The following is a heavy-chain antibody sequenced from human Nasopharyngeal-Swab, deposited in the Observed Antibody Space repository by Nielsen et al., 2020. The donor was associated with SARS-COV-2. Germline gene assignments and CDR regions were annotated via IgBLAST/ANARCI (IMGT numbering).Heavy chain of an antibody. Sequence: SETLSLTCTVFGGSISSYYWSWIRQPPGKGLEWIGYIYYSGSTNYNPSLKSRVTILVDTSKNQFSLKLSSVTAADTAVYYCARHLAVAGDFDYWGQGTLVTVSS. CDR2: IYYSGST. D-gene: IGHD6-19*01. CDR1: GGSISSYY. V-gene: IGHV4-59*08. CDR3: ARHLAVAGDFDY. J-gene: IGHJ4*02.